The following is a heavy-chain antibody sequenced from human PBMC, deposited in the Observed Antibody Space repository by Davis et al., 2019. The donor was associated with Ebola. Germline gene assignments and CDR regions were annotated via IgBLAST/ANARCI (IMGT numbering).Heavy chain of an antibody. CDR2: ISYDGSNK. Sequence: PGGSLRLSCAASGFTFSSYGMHWVRQAPGKGLEWVAVISYDGSNKYYADSVKGRFTISRDNSKNTLYLQMNSLRAEDTAVYYCALRRGSSSWYAGGYFQHWGQGTLVTVSS. CDR1: GFTFSSYG. D-gene: IGHD6-13*01. J-gene: IGHJ1*01. V-gene: IGHV3-30*03. CDR3: ALRRGSSSWYAGGYFQH.